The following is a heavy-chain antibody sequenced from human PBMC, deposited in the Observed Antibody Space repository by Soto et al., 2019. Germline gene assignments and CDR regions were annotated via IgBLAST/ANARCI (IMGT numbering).Heavy chain of an antibody. CDR3: AKEEAAGLGLNDY. CDR1: GFTFSSYA. CDR2: ISGSGGST. V-gene: IGHV3-23*01. Sequence: EVQLLESGGGLVQPGGSLRLSCAASGFTFSSYAMSWVRQAPGKGLEWVSAISGSGGSTYYADSVKGRFTISRDNSKHTLYLQMNSLIAEDTAVYYCAKEEAAGLGLNDYWGQGTLVTVSS. D-gene: IGHD6-13*01. J-gene: IGHJ4*02.